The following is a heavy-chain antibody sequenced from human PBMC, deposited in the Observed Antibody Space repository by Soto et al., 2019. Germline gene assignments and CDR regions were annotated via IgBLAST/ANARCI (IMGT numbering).Heavy chain of an antibody. J-gene: IGHJ6*02. V-gene: IGHV3-9*01. Sequence: GGSQRLSCAASGFTFDDYSMHWVRPAPGEGLEWGSGISWNSGSIGYADSVKGRFTISRDNAKNSLYLQMNSLRADDTALYYFAKDMGGPYYYFWSGYLRLPEGYYYYGMDVWGQGTTVTVSS. CDR2: ISWNSGSI. CDR3: AKDMGGPYYYFWSGYLRLPEGYYYYGMDV. CDR1: GFTFDDYS. D-gene: IGHD3-3*01.